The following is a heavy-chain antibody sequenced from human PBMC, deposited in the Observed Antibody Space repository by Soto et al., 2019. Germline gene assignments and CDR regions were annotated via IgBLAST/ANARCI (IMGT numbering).Heavy chain of an antibody. CDR3: VKSGDNYNALDY. CDR1: GFTLSDHY. CDR2: SSNSGSFT. V-gene: IGHV3-11*06. D-gene: IGHD1-1*01. J-gene: IGHJ4*02. Sequence: KSGGSLRLSCTASGFTLSDHYMSWMRQAPGKGLEWIGYSSNSGSFTRYADSVKGRFSISRDNAKNSLYLQINSLRGDDTAIYYCVKSGDNYNALDYWGQGTPVTVS.